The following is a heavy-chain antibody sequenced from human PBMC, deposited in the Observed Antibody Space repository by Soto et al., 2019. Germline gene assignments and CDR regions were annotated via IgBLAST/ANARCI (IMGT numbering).Heavy chain of an antibody. J-gene: IGHJ5*02. CDR3: ARDALIDDILTGS. V-gene: IGHV3-30-3*01. CDR1: GFTFSSYA. CDR2: ISHDGSNK. D-gene: IGHD3-9*01. Sequence: HPGGSLRLSCAASGFTFSSYAMHWVRQAPGKGLEWVAVISHDGSNKYYADSVKGRFTISRDNSKNTLYLQMNSLRAEDTAVYYCARDALIDDILTGSWGQGTLVTVSS.